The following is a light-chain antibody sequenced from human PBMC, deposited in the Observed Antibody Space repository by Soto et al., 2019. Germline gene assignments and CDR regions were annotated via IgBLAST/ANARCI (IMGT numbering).Light chain of an antibody. CDR3: QQYASSPT. CDR1: QSVTNSY. J-gene: IGKJ1*01. Sequence: EIVLTQSPGTLSLSPGERATLSCRASQSVTNSYVAWYQQQLGQAPRPLIYGASIRATGIPDRFSGSGSGTDFTLTISGLEPEDSAVFYCQQYASSPTFGQGTKVDIK. CDR2: GAS. V-gene: IGKV3-20*01.